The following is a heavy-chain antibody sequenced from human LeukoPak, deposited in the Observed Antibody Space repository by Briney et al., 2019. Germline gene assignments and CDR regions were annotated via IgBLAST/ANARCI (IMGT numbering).Heavy chain of an antibody. V-gene: IGHV3-9*01. Sequence: PGGSLRLSCAASGFTFDDYAMHWVRQAPGKGLEWVSGISWNSGSIGYADSVKGRFTISRDNAKNSLYLQMNSLRAEDTALYYCAKDSGDSSGYYYVHYFDYWGQGTLVTVSS. CDR1: GFTFDDYA. CDR3: AKDSGDSSGYYYVHYFDY. CDR2: ISWNSGSI. J-gene: IGHJ4*02. D-gene: IGHD3-22*01.